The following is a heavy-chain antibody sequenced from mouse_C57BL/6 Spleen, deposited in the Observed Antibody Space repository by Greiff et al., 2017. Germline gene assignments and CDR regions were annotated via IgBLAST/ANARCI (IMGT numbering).Heavy chain of an antibody. CDR3: ARPEIYYYGSSYPWFAY. J-gene: IGHJ3*01. V-gene: IGHV5-17*01. D-gene: IGHD1-1*01. CDR2: ISSGSSTI. CDR1: GFTFSDYG. Sequence: EVKVEESGGGLVKPGGSLKLSCAASGFTFSDYGMHWVRQAPEKGLEWVAYISSGSSTIYYADTVKGRFTISRDNAKNTLFLQMTSLRSEDTAMYYCARPEIYYYGSSYPWFAYWGQGTLVTVSA.